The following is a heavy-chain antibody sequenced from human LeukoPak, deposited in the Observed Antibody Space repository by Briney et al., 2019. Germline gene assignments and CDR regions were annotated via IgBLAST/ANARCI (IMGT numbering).Heavy chain of an antibody. CDR1: GGSSSDYY. CDR2: IYYRGGT. Sequence: SETLSLTCTVSGGSSSDYYWSWIRQPPGKGLEWIGYIYYRGGTNYNPSLKSRVTISVDTSKNQFSLRLSSVTAADTAVYYCARIDCSSSSCPDAFDVWGQGTMVTVSS. V-gene: IGHV4-59*01. CDR3: ARIDCSSSSCPDAFDV. J-gene: IGHJ3*01. D-gene: IGHD2-2*01.